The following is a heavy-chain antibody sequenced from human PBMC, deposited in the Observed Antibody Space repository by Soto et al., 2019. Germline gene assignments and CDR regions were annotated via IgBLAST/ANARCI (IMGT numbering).Heavy chain of an antibody. V-gene: IGHV4-4*02. J-gene: IGHJ5*02. D-gene: IGHD1-26*01. CDR1: GGSISSSNW. CDR2: IYHSGNT. Sequence: VQLRQSGPGLVKPSGTLSLTCAVSGGSISSSNWWTWVRQAPGKGLEWIGEIYHSGNTYNNPSLKGRVTITVEKSNNQFSLQLNSVTAADTAVYYCATLPPRVVASLLPIPSWGQGTLVTVSS. CDR3: ATLPPRVVASLLPIPS.